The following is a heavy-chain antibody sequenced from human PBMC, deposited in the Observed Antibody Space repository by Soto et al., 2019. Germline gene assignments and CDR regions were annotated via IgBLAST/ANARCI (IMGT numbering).Heavy chain of an antibody. CDR1: GFTFSTYC. D-gene: IGHD1-1*01. CDR2: TCRYGREI. Sequence: PRGSLRLSCAASGFTFSTYCMHWVRQAPGTGLVWVSRTCRYGREIYYADSVKGRFTISRDDAKNTLYLQMDSLRVEDTGIYYCVRGTTAWRGMDYWGQGALVTVS. V-gene: IGHV3-74*01. J-gene: IGHJ4*02. CDR3: VRGTTAWRGMDY.